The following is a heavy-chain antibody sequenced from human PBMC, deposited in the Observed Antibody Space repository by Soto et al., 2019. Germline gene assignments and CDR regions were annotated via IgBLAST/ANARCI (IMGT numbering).Heavy chain of an antibody. V-gene: IGHV3-30-3*01. J-gene: IGHJ4*02. Sequence: GGSLRLSCAASGFTFKSYPLHWVRQAPGKGLEWVAVISYDGNNKYYADSVKGRFTSSRDNSKNTLYLQMNSLRPEDTAMYYCARDASVGSADYYFDYWGQGTLVTVSS. CDR2: ISYDGNNK. CDR3: ARDASVGSADYYFDY. D-gene: IGHD2-2*01. CDR1: GFTFKSYP.